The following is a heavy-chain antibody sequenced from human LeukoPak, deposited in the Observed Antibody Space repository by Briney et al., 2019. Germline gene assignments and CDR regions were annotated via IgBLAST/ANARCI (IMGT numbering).Heavy chain of an antibody. J-gene: IGHJ6*03. CDR3: ARDLDIVVVPAAIPDYYYYMDV. D-gene: IGHD2-2*02. V-gene: IGHV4-4*07. CDR2: IYTSGST. Sequence: PSETLSPTCTVSRGSISSYYWSWIRQPAGQGLEWIGRIYTSGSTTYNPSLKSRVTMFVATSKNQFSMKLSSVTAADTAVYYCARDLDIVVVPAAIPDYYYYMDVWGKGTTVTVSS. CDR1: RGSISSYY.